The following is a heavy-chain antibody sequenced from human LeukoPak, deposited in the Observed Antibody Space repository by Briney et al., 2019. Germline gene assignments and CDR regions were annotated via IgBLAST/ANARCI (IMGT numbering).Heavy chain of an antibody. J-gene: IGHJ5*02. CDR2: INHSGST. CDR3: ARVIVVVPAAIVWFDP. V-gene: IGHV4-34*01. D-gene: IGHD2-2*01. CDR1: GGSFSGYY. Sequence: SETLSLTCAVYGGSFSGYYWSWIRQPPGKGLEWIGEINHSGSTNYNPSLKSRVTISVDTSKNQFSLKLSSVTAADTAVYYCARVIVVVPAAIVWFDPWGQGTLVTVSS.